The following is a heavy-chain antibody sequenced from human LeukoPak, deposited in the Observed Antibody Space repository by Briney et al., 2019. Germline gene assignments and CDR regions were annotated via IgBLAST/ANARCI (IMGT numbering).Heavy chain of an antibody. V-gene: IGHV3-13*03. CDR2: IGTAGDT. CDR3: ARVIQLWSLYYFDY. D-gene: IGHD5-18*01. J-gene: IGHJ4*02. Sequence: GGSLRLSCAACGFTFSSYDMHWVRQATGKGLEWVSAIGTAGDTYYPGSVKGQFTISRENAKNSLYLQMNSLRAEDTAVYYCARVIQLWSLYYFDYWGQGTLVTVSS. CDR1: GFTFSSYD.